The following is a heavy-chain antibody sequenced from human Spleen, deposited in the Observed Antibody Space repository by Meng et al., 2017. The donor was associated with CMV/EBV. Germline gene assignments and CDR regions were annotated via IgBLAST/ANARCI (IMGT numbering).Heavy chain of an antibody. V-gene: IGHV4-39*07. J-gene: IGHJ4*02. CDR3: ARSHITIFGVVIFMGYFDY. CDR1: SSTYY. Sequence: SSTYYWGWIRQPPGKGLEWIGSIYYSGSTYHNPSLKSRVTISVDTSKNQFSLKVSSVTAADTAVYYCARSHITIFGVVIFMGYFDYWGQGTLVTVSS. D-gene: IGHD3-3*01. CDR2: IYYSGST.